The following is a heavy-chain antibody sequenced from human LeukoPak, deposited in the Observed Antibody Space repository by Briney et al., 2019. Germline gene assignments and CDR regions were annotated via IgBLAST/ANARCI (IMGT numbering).Heavy chain of an antibody. J-gene: IGHJ4*02. V-gene: IGHV3-7*01. Sequence: PGGSLRLSCAASGFTFSSYGMHWVRQAPCKGLEWVANIKQDGSEKSYVDSVKGRFTISRDNAKNSLYLQMNSLRAEDTAVYYCTREGAGGFDYWGQGTLVTVSS. D-gene: IGHD3-10*01. CDR1: GFTFSSYG. CDR2: IKQDGSEK. CDR3: TREGAGGFDY.